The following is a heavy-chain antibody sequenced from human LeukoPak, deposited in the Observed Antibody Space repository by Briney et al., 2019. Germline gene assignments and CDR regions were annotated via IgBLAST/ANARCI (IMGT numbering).Heavy chain of an antibody. J-gene: IGHJ4*02. CDR1: GFTFSSYA. CDR3: ARRRDRKTGADY. CDR2: IWYDGTHK. V-gene: IGHV3-33*08. D-gene: IGHD1-14*01. Sequence: GSLRLSCAASGFTFSSYAMSWVRQAPGKGLQWVAVIWYDGTHKYYGDSVKGRFTISRDNSKNTLYLQMDSLRVEDTAVYYCARRRDRKTGADYWGQGTLVTVSS.